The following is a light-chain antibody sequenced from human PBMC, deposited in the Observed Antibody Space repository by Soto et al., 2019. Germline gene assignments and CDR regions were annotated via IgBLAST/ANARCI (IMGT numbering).Light chain of an antibody. V-gene: IGLV1-44*01. CDR1: SSNIGSYT. Sequence: VVTQPPSASGTPGQRVTISCSGSSSNIGSYTVNWYQQLPGMAPKLLIYSNNQRPSGVPDRFSGSKSGTSASLAISGLQSEDEADYYCAAWDDSLNGVVFGGGTKVTVL. CDR3: AAWDDSLNGVV. CDR2: SNN. J-gene: IGLJ2*01.